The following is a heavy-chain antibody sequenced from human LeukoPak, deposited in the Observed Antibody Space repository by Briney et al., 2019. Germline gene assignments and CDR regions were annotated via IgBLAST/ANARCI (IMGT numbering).Heavy chain of an antibody. J-gene: IGHJ4*02. CDR1: GLTFSNYN. D-gene: IGHD6-13*01. V-gene: IGHV3-21*06. CDR2: ISSSSRYM. Sequence: PGGSLRLSCAASGLTFSNYNMNWVRQAPGKGLEWVSVISSSSRYMYYADSVKGRFTISRDNAKNSLYLQMNSLRAEDTAVYYCARVSTAVSLAIDYWGQGTLVTVST. CDR3: ARVSTAVSLAIDY.